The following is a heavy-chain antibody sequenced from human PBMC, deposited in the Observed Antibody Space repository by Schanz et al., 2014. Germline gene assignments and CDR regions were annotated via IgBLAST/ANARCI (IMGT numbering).Heavy chain of an antibody. CDR2: ISYDGNEK. J-gene: IGHJ4*02. CDR1: GFAFSDYG. Sequence: QVQLVESGGGVVQPGKSLRLSCAASGFAFSDYGMHWVRQAPGKGLEWVAFISYDGNEKHYPDSVKGRFTISRDNSKNTVFLQMNSLRGEDTAVYYCASADYTNYFDYWGQGTLVTVSS. V-gene: IGHV3-30*03. CDR3: ASADYTNYFDY. D-gene: IGHD4-4*01.